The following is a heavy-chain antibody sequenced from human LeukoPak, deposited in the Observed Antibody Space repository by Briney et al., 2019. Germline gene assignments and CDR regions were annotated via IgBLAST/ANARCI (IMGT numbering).Heavy chain of an antibody. D-gene: IGHD3-3*01. CDR3: ARDWRIMIFGVVPGEFDY. CDR1: GYTFTGYY. V-gene: IGHV1-2*02. CDR2: INPNSGGT. Sequence: GASVKVSCKASGYTFTGYYMHWVRQAPGQGLEWMGWINPNSGGTNYAQKFQGRVTMTRDTSISTAYMELSRLRSDDTAVYYCARDWRIMIFGVVPGEFDYWGQGTLVTVSS. J-gene: IGHJ4*02.